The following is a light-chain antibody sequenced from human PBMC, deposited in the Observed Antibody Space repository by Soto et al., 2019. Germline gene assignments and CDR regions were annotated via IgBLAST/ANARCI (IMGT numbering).Light chain of an antibody. CDR3: QQYDNWPIT. J-gene: IGKJ5*01. CDR2: GAS. V-gene: IGKV3-15*01. Sequence: EVVMTQSPATLSVSPGERATLSCRASESVTSNLAWYQQKPGQAPRLLIYGASTRATTIPAKFSGSGSGTEFTLTISSLQSEGFAVYYCQQYDNWPITFGQGTRLEI. CDR1: ESVTSN.